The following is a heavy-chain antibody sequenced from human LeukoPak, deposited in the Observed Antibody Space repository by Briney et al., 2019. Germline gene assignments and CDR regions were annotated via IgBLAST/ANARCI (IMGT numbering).Heavy chain of an antibody. V-gene: IGHV3-23*01. J-gene: IGHJ4*02. Sequence: PGGSLRLSCAASGFTLSNCHMSWVRQAPGKGLEWVSVISDGGGRTYYADSVKGRFTVSRDNSKNTLYLQMNSLRVEDTAVYYCAKVNWNDVAYWGQGTRVTVSS. CDR2: ISDGGGRT. D-gene: IGHD1-20*01. CDR3: AKVNWNDVAY. CDR1: GFTLSNCH.